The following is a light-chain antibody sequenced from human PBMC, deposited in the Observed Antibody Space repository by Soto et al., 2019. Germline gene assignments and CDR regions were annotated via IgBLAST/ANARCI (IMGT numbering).Light chain of an antibody. CDR3: QQDDSYPLT. Sequence: DVQMTQSPSTLSASVVDRVTITCRASQSINNLLAWYQQKPGKAPKFLIYDVSTLESGVPSRFSGSGSGTEFTLTISSLQPEDFATYYCQQDDSYPLTFGGGTRVEIK. J-gene: IGKJ4*01. CDR1: QSINNL. CDR2: DVS. V-gene: IGKV1-5*01.